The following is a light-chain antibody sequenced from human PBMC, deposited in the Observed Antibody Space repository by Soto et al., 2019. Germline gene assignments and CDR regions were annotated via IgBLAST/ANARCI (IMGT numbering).Light chain of an antibody. CDR2: SAS. J-gene: IGKJ1*01. CDR3: QKYNSAPWT. CDR1: QGISNY. V-gene: IGKV1-27*01. Sequence: DIQMTQSPSSLSASVGDRVTITCRASQGISNYLALYQHNPGKGPKLLSYSASTFQSGVPSRFSASGSGTDFTLTISSLQPEDVATYYCQKYNSAPWTFGQGTKVEIK.